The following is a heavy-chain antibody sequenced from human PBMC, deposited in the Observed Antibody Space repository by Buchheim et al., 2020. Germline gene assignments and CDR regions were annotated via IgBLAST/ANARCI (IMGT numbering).Heavy chain of an antibody. CDR3: AKATYYNSGSGDY. D-gene: IGHD3-10*01. V-gene: IGHV3-23*01. J-gene: IGHJ4*02. Sequence: EVQLLESGGGLVQPGGSLRLSCAASGFTFSSYAMTWVRQAPGKGLEWVSAISSSGGNTYYADSVKGRFTISRDNSKNTVYLQMNRLRAEDTAVYYCAKATYYNSGSGDYWGQGTL. CDR1: GFTFSSYA. CDR2: ISSSGGNT.